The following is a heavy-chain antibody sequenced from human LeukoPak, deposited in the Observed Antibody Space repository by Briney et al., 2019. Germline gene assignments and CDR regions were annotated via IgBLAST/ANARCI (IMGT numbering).Heavy chain of an antibody. D-gene: IGHD4-23*01. CDR3: ARDGDYGGYFDY. CDR1: GFTFSNYG. Sequence: PGGSLRLSCTASGFTFSNYGMHWVRQAPGKGLEWVAVISYDGSNEYYADSVKGRFTISRDNSKNTLFLQRNSLRPEDTAVYYCARDGDYGGYFDYWGQGTLVTVSS. J-gene: IGHJ4*02. V-gene: IGHV3-30*03. CDR2: ISYDGSNE.